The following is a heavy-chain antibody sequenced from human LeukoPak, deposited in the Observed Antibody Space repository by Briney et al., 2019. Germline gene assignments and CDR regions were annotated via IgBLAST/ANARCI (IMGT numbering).Heavy chain of an antibody. CDR3: ARAHRSSWYTAGY. V-gene: IGHV1-3*01. Sequence: ASVKVSCKASGYTLTSYAMHWVRQAPGQRLGWMGWINAGNGNTKYSQKFQGRVTITRDTSASTAYMELSSLRSEDTAVYYCARAHRSSWYTAGYWGQGTLVTVSS. CDR1: GYTLTSYA. J-gene: IGHJ4*02. D-gene: IGHD6-13*01. CDR2: INAGNGNT.